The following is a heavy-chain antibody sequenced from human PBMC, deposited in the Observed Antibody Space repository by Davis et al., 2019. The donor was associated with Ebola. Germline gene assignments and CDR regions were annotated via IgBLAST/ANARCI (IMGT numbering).Heavy chain of an antibody. V-gene: IGHV3-7*01. CDR3: ASEWELLINLDY. CDR2: IKQDGSEK. Sequence: GESLKISCAASGFTFSSYWMSWVRQAPGKGLEWVANIKQDGSEKYYVDSVKGRFTISRDNAKNSLYLQMNSLRAEDTAVYYCASEWELLINLDYWGQGTLVTVSS. D-gene: IGHD1-26*01. J-gene: IGHJ4*02. CDR1: GFTFSSYW.